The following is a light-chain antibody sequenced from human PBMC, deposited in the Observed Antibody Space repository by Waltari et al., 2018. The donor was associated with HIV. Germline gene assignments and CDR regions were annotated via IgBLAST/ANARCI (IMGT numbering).Light chain of an antibody. J-gene: IGKJ2*01. CDR3: MQGLQTPSMYT. Sequence: DIVLTQSPLSLSVHRGDPASISCRSNQTLLHSNGYNYLDWYQQKPGQSPQLLIYLGSSRASGVSDRFSGSGSGTDFSLEISGVVSDDVGLYYCMQGLQTPSMYTFGQGTRLEI. CDR1: QTLLHSNGYNY. V-gene: IGKV2-28*01. CDR2: LGS.